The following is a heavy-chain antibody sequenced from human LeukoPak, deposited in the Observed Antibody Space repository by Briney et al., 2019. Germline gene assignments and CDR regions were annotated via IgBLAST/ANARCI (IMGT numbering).Heavy chain of an antibody. CDR2: IYYSGST. CDR1: GGSISSGDYY. D-gene: IGHD5-18*01. CDR3: ARFLRGYSYECYFDY. Sequence: SQTLSLTCTVSGGSISSGDYYWSWIRQPPGKGLEWIGYIYYSGSTYYNPSLKSRVTTSVDTSKNQFSLKLSSVTAADTAVYYRARFLRGYSYECYFDYWGQGTLVTVSS. V-gene: IGHV4-30-4*01. J-gene: IGHJ4*02.